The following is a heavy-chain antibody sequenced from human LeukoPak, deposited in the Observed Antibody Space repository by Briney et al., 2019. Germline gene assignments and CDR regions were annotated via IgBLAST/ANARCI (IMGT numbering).Heavy chain of an antibody. D-gene: IGHD3-10*01. J-gene: IGHJ5*02. Sequence: SETLSLTCTVSSGSISSYYWSWIRQPPGKGLEWIGYIYYSGSTNYNPSLKSRVTISVDTSKNQFSLKLSSVTAADTAVYYCAREPYGSGSNNWFDPWGQGTLVTVSS. V-gene: IGHV4-59*01. CDR1: SGSISSYY. CDR3: AREPYGSGSNNWFDP. CDR2: IYYSGST.